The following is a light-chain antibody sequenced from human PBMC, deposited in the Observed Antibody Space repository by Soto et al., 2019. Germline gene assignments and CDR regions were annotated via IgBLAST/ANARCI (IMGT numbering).Light chain of an antibody. J-gene: IGKJ1*01. CDR3: QQYGRTPRT. Sequence: EIVLTQSPGTLSLSPGERATLSCRASQSVNNNYLAWYQQKPGQAPRLLIYGTSSRATGIPNRFSGSGSGTDFTLTISRLEPEDFAVYYCQQYGRTPRTFGQGTKVDIK. V-gene: IGKV3-20*01. CDR1: QSVNNNY. CDR2: GTS.